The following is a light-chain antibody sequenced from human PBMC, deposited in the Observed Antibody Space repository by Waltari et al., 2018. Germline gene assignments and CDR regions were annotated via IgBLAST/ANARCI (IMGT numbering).Light chain of an antibody. V-gene: IGKV3-15*01. CDR1: QSVSSN. CDR2: GAS. Sequence: EKVMTQSPATLSVSPGERATLSCRASQSVSSNLACYQQKPGQAPRLLIYGASTRATGISARFSGSGSGTEFTLTISSLQSEDFAVYYCQQYNNWPLTFGGGTTVEIK. J-gene: IGKJ4*01. CDR3: QQYNNWPLT.